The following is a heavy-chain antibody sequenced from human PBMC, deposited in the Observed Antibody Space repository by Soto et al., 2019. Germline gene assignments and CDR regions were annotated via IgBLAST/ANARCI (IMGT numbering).Heavy chain of an antibody. J-gene: IGHJ5*02. CDR3: ARVNAIDAEIYSWFGP. V-gene: IGHV1-2*02. Sequence: QVQPVQSGAEVKKPGASVKFSCKASRHTFTGYYIHWVRQSPGQGLEWMGWINHNSGGTDYGQKFQGRVTMTRGTSISTVYMELTRLRSADTAVYYCARVNAIDAEIYSWFGPWGQGTLVTVTS. CDR2: INHNSGGT. D-gene: IGHD2-2*01. CDR1: RHTFTGYY.